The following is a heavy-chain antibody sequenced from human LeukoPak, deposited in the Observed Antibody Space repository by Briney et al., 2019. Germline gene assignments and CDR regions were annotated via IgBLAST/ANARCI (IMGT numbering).Heavy chain of an antibody. CDR3: ARGRGPFDP. J-gene: IGHJ5*02. Sequence: PSETLSLTCSVSGCSISSSSYYWGWIRQPPGKGLEWIGSIYYSGNTYYNPSLKSRVAMSVDTSKNQFSLKLNSVTAADTAVYYCARGRGPFDPWGQGTLVTVSS. CDR2: IYYSGNT. V-gene: IGHV4-39*07. CDR1: GCSISSSSYY.